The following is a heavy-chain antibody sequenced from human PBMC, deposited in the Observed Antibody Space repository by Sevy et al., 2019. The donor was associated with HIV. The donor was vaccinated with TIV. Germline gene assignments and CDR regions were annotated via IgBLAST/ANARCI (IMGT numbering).Heavy chain of an antibody. CDR1: GFTFSSYS. V-gene: IGHV3-21*01. D-gene: IGHD2-15*01. Sequence: GGSLRLSCAASGFTFSSYSMNWVRQAPGKGLEWGSSISSSSSYIYYADSVKGRFTISRDNAKNSLYLQMNSLRAEDTAVYYCARDQDIVVVVAAVDYWGQGTLVTVSS. CDR3: ARDQDIVVVVAAVDY. J-gene: IGHJ4*02. CDR2: ISSSSSYI.